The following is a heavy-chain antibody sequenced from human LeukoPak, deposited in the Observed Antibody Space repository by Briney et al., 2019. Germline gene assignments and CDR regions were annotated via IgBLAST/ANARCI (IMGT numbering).Heavy chain of an antibody. Sequence: PGGSLRLSCAASGFTVSGSYMSWVRQAPGKGLEWVSVLYSDGTTYYADSVKGRFTISRDSSKNTLFLQMNSLRAEDTAVYYCARAAYDSNGYTANHDYWGQGTLVTVSS. CDR2: LYSDGTT. D-gene: IGHD3-22*01. CDR3: ARAAYDSNGYTANHDY. CDR1: GFTVSGSY. J-gene: IGHJ4*02. V-gene: IGHV3-53*01.